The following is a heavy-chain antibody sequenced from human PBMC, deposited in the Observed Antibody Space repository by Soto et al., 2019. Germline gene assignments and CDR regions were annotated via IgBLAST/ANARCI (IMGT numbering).Heavy chain of an antibody. D-gene: IGHD3-3*01. CDR1: GGTFGNSA. Sequence: QVQLVQSGAEVKKPGSSVNVSCKTSGGTFGNSAVTWVRQAPGQGLEWMGGIVPMFGTANYAQKFKGRVTITADESTSTAYMELTSRRSDDTAVYYCARDGDPEYAFWSGPLGGGRFDPWGQGTQVTVSS. J-gene: IGHJ5*02. CDR3: ARDGDPEYAFWSGPLGGGRFDP. CDR2: IVPMFGTA. V-gene: IGHV1-69*12.